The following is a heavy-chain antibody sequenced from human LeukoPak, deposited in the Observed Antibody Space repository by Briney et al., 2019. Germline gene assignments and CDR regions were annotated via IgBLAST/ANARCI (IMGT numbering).Heavy chain of an antibody. J-gene: IGHJ4*02. CDR2: IYYSGST. Sequence: PSETLSLTCAVSGGSISNYYWTWIRQPPGKGLEWIGYIYYSGSTNHNPSLKGRVTISVDTSKNQFSLNLSSVTAADTAVYYCARLLTGARREDYWGQGTLVTVSS. CDR1: GGSISNYY. V-gene: IGHV4-59*08. D-gene: IGHD1-14*01. CDR3: ARLLTGARREDY.